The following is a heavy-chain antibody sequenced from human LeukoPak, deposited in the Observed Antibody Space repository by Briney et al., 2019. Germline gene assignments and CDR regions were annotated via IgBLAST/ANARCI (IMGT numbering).Heavy chain of an antibody. D-gene: IGHD5-12*01. J-gene: IGHJ4*02. CDR2: ISSSGSTI. CDR3: ARSGYSGYEFDH. Sequence: GGSLRLSCAASGFTFSSYEMNWVRQAPGKGLEWVSYISSSGSTIYYADSVKGRFTISRDNAKNSLYLQMNSLRAEDTAVYYCARSGYSGYEFDHWGQGTRVTVSS. CDR1: GFTFSSYE. V-gene: IGHV3-48*03.